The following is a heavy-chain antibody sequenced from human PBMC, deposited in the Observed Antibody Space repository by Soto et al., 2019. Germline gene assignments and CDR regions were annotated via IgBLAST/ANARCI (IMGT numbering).Heavy chain of an antibody. CDR1: GFIFSSYT. V-gene: IGHV3-21*01. Sequence: EVQLVESGGGLVKPGGSLRLSCAASGFIFSSYTMNWVRQAPGKGLEWVSSISSSSSYIYYAASVQGRFTISRDNAKNSLYLQMNSLRAEDTAVYYCARGYSYCDYWGQGTLVTVSS. D-gene: IGHD5-18*01. J-gene: IGHJ4*02. CDR2: ISSSSSYI. CDR3: ARGYSYCDY.